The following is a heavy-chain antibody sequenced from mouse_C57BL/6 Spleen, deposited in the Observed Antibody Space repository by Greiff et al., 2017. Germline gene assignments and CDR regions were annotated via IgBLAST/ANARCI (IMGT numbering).Heavy chain of an antibody. CDR1: GFTFSSYA. Sequence: DVKLVESGGGLVKPGGSLKLSCAASGFTFSSYAMSWVRQTPEKRLEWVATISDGGSYTYYPDNVKGRFTISRDNAKNNLYLQMSHLKSEDTAMYYCAREEFITTVEFAYWGQGTLVTVSA. D-gene: IGHD1-1*01. CDR3: AREEFITTVEFAY. V-gene: IGHV5-4*01. CDR2: ISDGGSYT. J-gene: IGHJ3*01.